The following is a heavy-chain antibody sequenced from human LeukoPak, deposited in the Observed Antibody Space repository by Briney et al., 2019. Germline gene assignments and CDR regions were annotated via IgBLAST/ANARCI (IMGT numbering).Heavy chain of an antibody. D-gene: IGHD1-1*01. CDR2: ISGSGGST. CDR3: AKATGTLTN. Sequence: GGTLRLSCAAYGFTFNNYAMSWVRQAPGKGLEWVSAISGSGGSTYYADSVKGRFTISRDNSKNTLYLQMNSLTAEDTAIFYCAKATGTLTNWGQGILVTVSS. V-gene: IGHV3-23*01. CDR1: GFTFNNYA. J-gene: IGHJ4*02.